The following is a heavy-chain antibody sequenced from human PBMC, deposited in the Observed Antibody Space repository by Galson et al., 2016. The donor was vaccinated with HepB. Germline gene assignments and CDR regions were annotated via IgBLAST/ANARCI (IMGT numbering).Heavy chain of an antibody. V-gene: IGHV6-1*01. Sequence: CAISGDSVSNNIDGWNWIRQSPSRGLEWLGRTYYRSEWRYDYAPSVQSRISINPDTSKNQFSLHLNSATPEDTAVYYCVKSVWLGRGFVSWGQGTLVTVSS. CDR2: TYYRSEWRY. CDR1: GDSVSNNIDG. D-gene: IGHD6-19*01. CDR3: VKSVWLGRGFVS. J-gene: IGHJ4*02.